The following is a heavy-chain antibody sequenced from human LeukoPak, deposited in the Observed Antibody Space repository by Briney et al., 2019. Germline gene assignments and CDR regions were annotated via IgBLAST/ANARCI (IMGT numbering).Heavy chain of an antibody. CDR2: IIPIFGTA. V-gene: IGHV1-69*13. J-gene: IGHJ4*02. CDR1: GGTFSSYA. Sequence: SVKVSCKASGGTFSSYAISWVRQAPGQGLEWMGGIIPIFGTANYAQKFQGRATITADESTSTAYMELSSLRSEDTAVYYCAREAAGEYYFDYWGQGTLVTVSS. D-gene: IGHD6-25*01. CDR3: AREAAGEYYFDY.